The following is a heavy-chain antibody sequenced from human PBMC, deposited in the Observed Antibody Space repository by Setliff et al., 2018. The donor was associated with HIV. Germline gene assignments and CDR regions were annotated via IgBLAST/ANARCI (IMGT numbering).Heavy chain of an antibody. J-gene: IGHJ4*02. V-gene: IGHV1-69*13. CDR1: GGSFSSYG. CDR3: ARGVDGSYRKFFDN. Sequence: SVKVSCKASGGSFSSYGLSWVRQAPGQGLEWMGGIMPIFGTANYAQKFQGRVTIIADASTNTVNMELSSLRSEDTAVYYCARGVDGSYRKFFDNWGQGALVTVSS. D-gene: IGHD1-26*01. CDR2: IMPIFGTA.